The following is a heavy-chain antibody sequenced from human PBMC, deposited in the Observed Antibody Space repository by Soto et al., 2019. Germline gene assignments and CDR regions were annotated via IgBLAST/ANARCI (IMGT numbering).Heavy chain of an antibody. V-gene: IGHV1-24*01. CDR2: FDPEDGET. CDR1: GYTLTESS. Sequence: QVILVQSGAEVKTPGASVKVSCKLSGYTLTESSVHCVRQAPGKGLEWMGGFDPEDGETIYAQKFQGRVTMTEDTATDNAYMELSGLRSEDTAVYYCATGGGFRDAFDVWGQGTMVTVSS. J-gene: IGHJ3*01. D-gene: IGHD2-15*01. CDR3: ATGGGFRDAFDV.